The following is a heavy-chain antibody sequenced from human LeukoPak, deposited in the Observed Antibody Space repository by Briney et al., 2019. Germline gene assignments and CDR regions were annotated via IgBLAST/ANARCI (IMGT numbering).Heavy chain of an antibody. J-gene: IGHJ4*02. CDR3: AKNTKGYSSSWYEYYFDY. V-gene: IGHV3-30*18. CDR1: GFTFSSYG. D-gene: IGHD6-13*01. Sequence: GGSLRLSCAASGFTFSSYGMHWVRQAPGKGLEWVAVISYDGSNKYYADSVKGRFTISRDNSKNTLYLQMNSLRAEDTAVYSCAKNTKGYSSSWYEYYFDYWGQGTLVTVSS. CDR2: ISYDGSNK.